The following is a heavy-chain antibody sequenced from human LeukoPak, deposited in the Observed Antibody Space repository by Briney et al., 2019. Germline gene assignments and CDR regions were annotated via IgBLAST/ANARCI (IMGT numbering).Heavy chain of an antibody. CDR3: AREHYDFWSGFKRIDY. D-gene: IGHD3-3*01. V-gene: IGHV4-30-4*08. J-gene: IGHJ4*02. Sequence: SSETLSLTCTVSGGSISSGDYYWSWIRQPPGKGLEWIGYIYYSGSTYYNPSLKSRVTISAETSKNQFSLKLSSVTAADTAVYYCAREHYDFWSGFKRIDYWGQGTLVTVSS. CDR1: GGSISSGDYY. CDR2: IYYSGST.